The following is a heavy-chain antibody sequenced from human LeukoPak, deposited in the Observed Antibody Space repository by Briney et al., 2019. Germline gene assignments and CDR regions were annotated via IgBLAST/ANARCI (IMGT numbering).Heavy chain of an antibody. V-gene: IGHV1-2*02. Sequence: GASVKVSCKASGYTFTVYYMHWVRQAPGQGVEWMGWINPNSGGTNYAQKFQGRVTMTRDTSISTAYMELSRLRSDDTAVYYCARDSPSYDILTGGLGDYCGQGTLVTVSS. CDR2: INPNSGGT. CDR1: GYTFTVYY. J-gene: IGHJ4*02. D-gene: IGHD3-9*01. CDR3: ARDSPSYDILTGGLGDY.